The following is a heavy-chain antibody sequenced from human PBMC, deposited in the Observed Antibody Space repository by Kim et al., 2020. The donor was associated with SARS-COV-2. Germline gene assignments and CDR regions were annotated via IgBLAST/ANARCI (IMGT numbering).Heavy chain of an antibody. Sequence: GESLKISCKGSGYSFTSYWIGWVRQMPGKGLEWMGIIYPGDSDTRYSPSFQGQVTISADKSISTAYLQWSSLKASDTAMYYCARKGGWGLVWASSGYYADYWGQGTLVTVSS. V-gene: IGHV5-51*01. J-gene: IGHJ4*02. CDR2: IYPGDSDT. D-gene: IGHD3-22*01. CDR3: ARKGGWGLVWASSGYYADY. CDR1: GYSFTSYW.